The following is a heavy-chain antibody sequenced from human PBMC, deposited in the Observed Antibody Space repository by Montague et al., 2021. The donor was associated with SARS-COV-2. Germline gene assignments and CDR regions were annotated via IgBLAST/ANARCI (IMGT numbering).Heavy chain of an antibody. Sequence: SETLSLTCSVSGYSISSGYYWGWIRQPPGKGLEWIGNIYHSGGTXYSPSPKSRVTVSVDTSKNQFSLRLSSVTAADTAVYYCARWYYGSGSYPHWGQGTLVTVSS. CDR1: GYSISSGYY. CDR3: ARWYYGSGSYPH. CDR2: IYHSGGT. V-gene: IGHV4-38-2*01. J-gene: IGHJ4*02. D-gene: IGHD3-10*01.